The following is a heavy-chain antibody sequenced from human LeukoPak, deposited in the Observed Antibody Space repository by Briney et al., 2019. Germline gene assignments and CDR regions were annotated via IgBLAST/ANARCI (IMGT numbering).Heavy chain of an antibody. D-gene: IGHD5-12*01. CDR3: TTLSLIVATIGPGDY. V-gene: IGHV3-15*01. CDR1: GFTFSNAW. CDR2: IKSKTDGGTT. Sequence: PGGSLRLSCAASGFTFSNAWMSWVRQAPGKGLEWVGRIKSKTDGGTTDYAAPVKGRFTISRDDSKNTLYLQMNSLKTEDTAVYYCTTLSLIVATIGPGDYWGQGTLVTVSS. J-gene: IGHJ4*02.